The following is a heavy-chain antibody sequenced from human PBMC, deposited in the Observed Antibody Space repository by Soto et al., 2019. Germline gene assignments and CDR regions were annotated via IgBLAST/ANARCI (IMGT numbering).Heavy chain of an antibody. CDR2: INNNDGVT. CDR3: SGYYSYYFDY. J-gene: IGHJ4*02. Sequence: GGSLRLSCAASGFNFNNAWMHWVRQAPGEGLVWVSRINNNDGVTSYADSVKGRFTISRDDAKNTLYLQMNSLRGRPTSGDFWSGYYSYYFDYWGQGTLVTVSS. D-gene: IGHD3-3*01. CDR1: GFNFNNAW. V-gene: IGHV3-74*01.